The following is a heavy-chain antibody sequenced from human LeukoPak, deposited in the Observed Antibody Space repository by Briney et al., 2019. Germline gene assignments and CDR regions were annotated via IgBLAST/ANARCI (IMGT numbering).Heavy chain of an antibody. Sequence: GGSLRLSCAASGFTFSSYGMNWVRQAPGKGLEWVSYISSSGSTIYYADSVKGRFTISRDNAKNSLYLQMNSLRAEDTAVYYCARASLRYFDWLLGTGMDVWGKGTTVTVSS. CDR1: GFTFSSYG. J-gene: IGHJ6*04. D-gene: IGHD3-9*01. CDR3: ARASLRYFDWLLGTGMDV. CDR2: ISSSGSTI. V-gene: IGHV3-48*03.